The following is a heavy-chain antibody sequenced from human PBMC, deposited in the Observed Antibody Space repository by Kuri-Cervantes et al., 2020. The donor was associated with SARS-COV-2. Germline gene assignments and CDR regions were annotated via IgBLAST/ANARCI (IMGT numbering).Heavy chain of an antibody. CDR2: IYYSGST. V-gene: IGHV4-39*01. CDR3: ATHDFWSGSTFDY. J-gene: IGHJ4*02. CDR1: GGSISSSSYY. D-gene: IGHD3-3*01. Sequence: ESLKISCTVSGGSISSSSYYWGWIRQPPGKGLEWIGSIYYSGSTYYNPSLQSRVTISVDTSKNQFSLKLISVTAADTAVYYCATHDFWSGSTFDYWGQGTLVTVSS.